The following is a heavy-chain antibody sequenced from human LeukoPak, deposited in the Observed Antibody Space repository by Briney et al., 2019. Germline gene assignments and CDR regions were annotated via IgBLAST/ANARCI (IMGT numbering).Heavy chain of an antibody. D-gene: IGHD3-10*01. CDR1: GGSISSSSYY. J-gene: IGHJ6*03. CDR3: ARIEVSAYYYMDV. CDR2: IYYSGST. Sequence: SETLSLTCTVSGGSISSSSYYWGWIRQPPGKGLEWIGSIYYSGSTYYNPSLKSRVTISVDTSKNQFSLKLSSVTAADTAVYYCARIEVSAYYYMDVWGKGTTVTVSS. V-gene: IGHV4-39*01.